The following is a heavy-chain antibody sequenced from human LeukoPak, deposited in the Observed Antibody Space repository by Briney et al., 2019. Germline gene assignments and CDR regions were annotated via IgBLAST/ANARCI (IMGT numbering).Heavy chain of an antibody. V-gene: IGHV1-2*02. J-gene: IGHJ3*02. D-gene: IGHD1-7*01. CDR1: GFSFSVYH. CDR3: ARDPTNGTPDPYDI. Sequence: ASVKVSCKASGFSFSVYHVHWVRQAPGQGLEWMGAINADTGGTDYAQKFQGRVTLTRETSINTAYMELRRLRSDDTAVYYCARDPTNGTPDPYDIWGQGTMVTVSS. CDR2: INADTGGT.